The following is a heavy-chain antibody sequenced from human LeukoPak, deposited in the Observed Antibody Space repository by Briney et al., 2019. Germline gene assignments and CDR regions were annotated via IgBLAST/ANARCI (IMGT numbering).Heavy chain of an antibody. V-gene: IGHV3-48*04. Sequence: GGSLRLSCAASGFTFSSYSMNWVRQAPGKGLEWVSYISSSSSTIYYADSVKGRFTISRDNAKNSLYLQMNSLRAEDTAVYYCARDYYGVGDYWGQGTLVTVSS. CDR1: GFTFSSYS. D-gene: IGHD4-17*01. J-gene: IGHJ4*02. CDR2: ISSSSSTI. CDR3: ARDYYGVGDY.